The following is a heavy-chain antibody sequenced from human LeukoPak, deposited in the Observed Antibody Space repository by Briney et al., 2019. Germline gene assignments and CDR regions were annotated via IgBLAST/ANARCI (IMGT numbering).Heavy chain of an antibody. D-gene: IGHD3-22*01. Sequence: PSGTLSLTCAVCGGSLTNDDWWNWVRQPPGKGLEWIGEIYHSGSTNYNPSLKSRVTISLDKSKNQFSLRLNSVTAADTAVYYCAKSNGYGLIDIWGQGTMVTVSS. V-gene: IGHV4-4*02. CDR3: AKSNGYGLIDI. CDR2: IYHSGST. J-gene: IGHJ3*02. CDR1: GGSLTNDDW.